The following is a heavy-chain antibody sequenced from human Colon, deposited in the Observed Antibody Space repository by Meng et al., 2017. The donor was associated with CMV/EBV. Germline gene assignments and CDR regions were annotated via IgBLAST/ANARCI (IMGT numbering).Heavy chain of an antibody. V-gene: IGHV1-8*03. CDR3: ARDGGSSWSFYNYGMDV. D-gene: IGHD6-19*01. Sequence: ASVKVSCKASGYTFSDYDVNWVRQATGQGLEWLGWMKPNSDHTGYAQKFRDRVSFTTDTSTSTVYMELSSLRSEDTAVHYCARDGGSSWSFYNYGMDVWGQGTTVTVSS. J-gene: IGHJ6*02. CDR1: GYTFSDYD. CDR2: MKPNSDHT.